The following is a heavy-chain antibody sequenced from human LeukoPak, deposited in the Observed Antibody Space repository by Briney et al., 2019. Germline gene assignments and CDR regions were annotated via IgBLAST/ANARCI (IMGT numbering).Heavy chain of an antibody. CDR3: ASEVHRYCSSGSCYFTN. J-gene: IGHJ4*02. D-gene: IGHD2-15*01. CDR1: GGSISSYY. V-gene: IGHV4-59*01. CDR2: IYYSGST. Sequence: SETLSLTCTVSGGSISSYYLSWIRQPPGKGLEWIGYIYYSGSTNYNPSLKSRVTISVDTSKNQFSLKLSSVTAADTAVYYCASEVHRYCSSGSCYFTNWGQGTLVTVSS.